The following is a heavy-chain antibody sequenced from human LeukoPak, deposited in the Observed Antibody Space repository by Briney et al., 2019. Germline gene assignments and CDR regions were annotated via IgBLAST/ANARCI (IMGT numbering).Heavy chain of an antibody. CDR2: ISAYNGNT. V-gene: IGHV1-18*01. J-gene: IGHJ4*02. CDR3: ARDLGDYPDY. CDR1: GYAFTSYG. D-gene: IGHD4-17*01. Sequence: ASVKVSFTASGYAFTSYGISWVRQAPGQGLEWMGWISAYNGNTNYAQKLQGRVTMTTDTSTSTAYMELRSLRSDDTAVYYCARDLGDYPDYWGQGTLVTVSP.